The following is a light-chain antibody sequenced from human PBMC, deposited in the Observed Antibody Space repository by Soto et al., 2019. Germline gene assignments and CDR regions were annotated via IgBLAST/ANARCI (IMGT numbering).Light chain of an antibody. CDR3: QQLNSYRLT. Sequence: DIQLTQSPSFLSASVGDRVTITCRASQGISSYFAWYQQKPGQAPKPLIYAVSTLQSGVPSRFSGSASGTEFTLTFSSLQPEDFATYYCQQLNSYRLTFGGGTKVEIK. CDR1: QGISSY. V-gene: IGKV1-9*01. CDR2: AVS. J-gene: IGKJ4*01.